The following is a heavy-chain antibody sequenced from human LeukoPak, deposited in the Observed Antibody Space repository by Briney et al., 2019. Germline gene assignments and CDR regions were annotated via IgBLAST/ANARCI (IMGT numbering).Heavy chain of an antibody. J-gene: IGHJ5*02. CDR3: ASDQGIAAAGNWFDP. CDR2: IIPILGIA. D-gene: IGHD6-13*01. Sequence: PVKVSCKASGGTFSSYTISWVRQAPGQGLEWMGRIIPILGIANYAQKFQGRVTITADKSTSTAHMELSSLRSEDTAVYYCASDQGIAAAGNWFDPWGQGTLVTVSS. V-gene: IGHV1-69*02. CDR1: GGTFSSYT.